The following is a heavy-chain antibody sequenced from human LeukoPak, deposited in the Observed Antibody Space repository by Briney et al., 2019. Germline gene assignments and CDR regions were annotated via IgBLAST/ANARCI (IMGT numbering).Heavy chain of an antibody. J-gene: IGHJ4*02. CDR3: ARDDTEVSFDY. CDR2: INPNSGGT. V-gene: IGHV1-2*06. CDR1: GYTFTGYY. Sequence: GASVKVSCKASGYTFTGYYMHWVRQAPGQGLEWMGRINPNSGGTNYAQKFQGRVTVTRDTSISTAYMELSRLRSDDTAVYYCARDDTEVSFDYWGQGTLVTVSS.